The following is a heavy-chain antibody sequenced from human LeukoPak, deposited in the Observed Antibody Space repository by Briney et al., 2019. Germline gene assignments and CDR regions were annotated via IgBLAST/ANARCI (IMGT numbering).Heavy chain of an antibody. CDR2: IWDDGSKK. D-gene: IGHD5-18*01. CDR1: GFTFSSFA. CDR3: ARLGYTFGSFDY. V-gene: IGHV3-33*08. J-gene: IGHJ4*02. Sequence: GGSLRLTCAASGFTFSSFAMSWVRQAPGKGLDWVALIWDDGSKKYYADSVKGRFTISRDNSKNTLYLQMNSLRAEDTAVYYCARLGYTFGSFDYWGQGTLVTVSS.